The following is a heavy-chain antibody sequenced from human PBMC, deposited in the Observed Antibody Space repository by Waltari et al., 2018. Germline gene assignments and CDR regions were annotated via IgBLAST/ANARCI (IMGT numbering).Heavy chain of an antibody. Sequence: QVQLVQSGAEVKKPGASVKVSCKASGYTFTSYAMHWVRQAPGQRLEWMGWINAGNGNTKYAQKFQGRVTITRDTSASTAYMELSSLRSEDTAVYYCARDHCTGGVCYRGGSDYWGQGTLVTVSS. CDR3: ARDHCTGGVCYRGGSDY. CDR1: GYTFTSYA. CDR2: INAGNGNT. J-gene: IGHJ4*02. D-gene: IGHD2-8*02. V-gene: IGHV1-3*01.